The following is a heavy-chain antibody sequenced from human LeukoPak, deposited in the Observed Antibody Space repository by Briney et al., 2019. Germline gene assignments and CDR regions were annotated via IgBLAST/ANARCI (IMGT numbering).Heavy chain of an antibody. Sequence: PSETLSLTCTVSGGSVSSGRYYWSWIRQHPGKGLEWIGYIYYSGSTYYNPSLKSRVTISVDTSKNQFSLKLTSVTAADTAVYYCARDSGDWFDPWGQGTLVTVSS. V-gene: IGHV4-31*03. CDR2: IYYSGST. J-gene: IGHJ5*02. CDR1: GGSVSSGRYY. CDR3: ARDSGDWFDP.